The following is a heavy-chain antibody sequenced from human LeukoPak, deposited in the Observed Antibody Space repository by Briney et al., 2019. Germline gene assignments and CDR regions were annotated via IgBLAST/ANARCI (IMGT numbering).Heavy chain of an antibody. J-gene: IGHJ3*02. CDR2: IYPGDSDT. V-gene: IGHV5-51*01. Sequence: GESLKISCKGSGYTFTSYWIAWVRQMPGKGLEWMGFIYPGDSDTRYSPSFQGQVTISDDKSHTTAYLQWSSLKASDTAMYYCARHLEYTTSSGAFDIWGQGTMVTVSS. CDR3: ARHLEYTTSSGAFDI. CDR1: GYTFTSYW. D-gene: IGHD6-6*01.